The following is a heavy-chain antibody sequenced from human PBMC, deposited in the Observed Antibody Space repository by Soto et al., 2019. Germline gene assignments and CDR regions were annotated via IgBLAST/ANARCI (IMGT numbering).Heavy chain of an antibody. J-gene: IGHJ3*02. CDR1: GGPPSDPG. CDR3: ARGVFGSGNYYAGPSAFDI. D-gene: IGHD3-10*01. V-gene: IGHV1-69*06. Sequence: QVELEASGAGVKKPGSSVKVSCQASGGPPSDPGVARLRPAPGPRLEWMGGTLPVFNAPKYAPRFQGRVTIAADKSTEIAYMELRSLTSEDTALYYCARGVFGSGNYYAGPSAFDIWGQGTMVIVSS. CDR2: TLPVFNAP.